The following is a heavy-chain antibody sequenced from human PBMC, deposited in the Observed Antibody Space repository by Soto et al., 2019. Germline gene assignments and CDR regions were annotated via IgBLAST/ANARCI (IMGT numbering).Heavy chain of an antibody. CDR1: GGSISISGYY. CDR2: INHSGST. Sequence: SETLSLTCTVSGGSISISGYYWVLIRQPPGKGLEWIASINHSGSTNYNPSLKSRVTISVDTSKNQFSLKLSSVTAADTAVYYCARGHPPARRAGRDSPRRYYTDVWGKGTTVTVSS. D-gene: IGHD2-15*01. V-gene: IGHV4-39*07. CDR3: ARGHPPARRAGRDSPRRYYTDV. J-gene: IGHJ6*03.